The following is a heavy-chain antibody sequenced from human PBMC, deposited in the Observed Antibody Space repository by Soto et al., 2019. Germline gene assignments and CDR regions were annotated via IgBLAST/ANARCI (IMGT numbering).Heavy chain of an antibody. CDR1: GYTFTDYG. CDR2: ISGYNGNA. D-gene: IGHD3-22*01. Sequence: ASVKVSCKASGYTFTDYGISWVRQAPGQGLEWMGWISGYNGNAKYAQKFQGRVTMTTDTPTNTAYMELRSLRSDDTAVYYCARDREYYYDSSGNYYYHYGLDVWGQGTTVTVSS. V-gene: IGHV1-18*04. CDR3: ARDREYYYDSSGNYYYHYGLDV. J-gene: IGHJ6*02.